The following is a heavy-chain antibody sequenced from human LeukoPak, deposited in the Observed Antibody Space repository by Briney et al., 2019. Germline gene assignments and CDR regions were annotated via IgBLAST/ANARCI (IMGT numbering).Heavy chain of an antibody. V-gene: IGHV4-39*07. CDR1: GGSISSSSYY. D-gene: IGHD3-22*01. J-gene: IGHJ4*02. CDR3: ARDAEYYYDSSGYLDY. Sequence: PSETLSLTCTVSGGSISSSSYYWGWIRQLPGKGLEWIGSIYYSGSTYYNPSLKSRVTISVDTSKNQFSLKLSSVTAADTAVYYCARDAEYYYDSSGYLDYWGQGTLVTVSS. CDR2: IYYSGST.